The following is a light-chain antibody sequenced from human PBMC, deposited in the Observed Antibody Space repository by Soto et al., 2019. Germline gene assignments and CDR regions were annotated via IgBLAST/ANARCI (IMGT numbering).Light chain of an antibody. CDR1: SSDVGNYKY. V-gene: IGLV2-8*01. CDR3: SSYAGSNLWV. Sequence: QSVLTQSPSASGSPGQSVTISCTGTSSDVGNYKYVSWYQQHPGKAPKLMIYEVSKRPSGVPDRFSSSKSGNTASLTVSGLQVEDEADYYCSSYAGSNLWVFGGGTKLTVL. CDR2: EVS. J-gene: IGLJ3*02.